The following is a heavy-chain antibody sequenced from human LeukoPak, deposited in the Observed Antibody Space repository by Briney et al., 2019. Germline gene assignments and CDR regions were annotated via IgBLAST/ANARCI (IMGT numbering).Heavy chain of an antibody. CDR3: AKEADSRWGLFWSGYYPYYFDY. V-gene: IGHV3-30*18. Sequence: GGSLRLSCAASGFTFSSYGMHWVRQAPGKGLEWVAVISYDGSNKYYADSVKGRFTISRDNSKNTLYLQMNSLRAEDTAVYYCAKEADSRWGLFWSGYYPYYFDYWGQGTLATVSS. D-gene: IGHD3-3*01. CDR1: GFTFSSYG. J-gene: IGHJ4*02. CDR2: ISYDGSNK.